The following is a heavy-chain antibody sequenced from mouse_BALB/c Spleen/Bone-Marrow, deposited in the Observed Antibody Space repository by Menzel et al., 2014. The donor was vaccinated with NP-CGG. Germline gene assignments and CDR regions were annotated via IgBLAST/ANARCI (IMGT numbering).Heavy chain of an antibody. J-gene: IGHJ3*01. D-gene: IGHD1-1*01. CDR2: INPSTGYI. CDR3: GTYVGFAF. Sequence: QVQLQQSGAELAKPGASVKMSCKASGYTFTTYWMHWVKQRPGQGLEWIGYINPSTGYIEYNQKFKDKATLTADKSSSTAYMQLSSLTSEDTAVYYCGTYVGFAFWGQGTLVTVSA. CDR1: GYTFTTYW. V-gene: IGHV1-7*01.